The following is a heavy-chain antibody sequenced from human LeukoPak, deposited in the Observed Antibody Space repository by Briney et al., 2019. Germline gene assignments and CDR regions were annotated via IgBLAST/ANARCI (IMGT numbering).Heavy chain of an antibody. Sequence: PSETLSLTCTVSGGSISSLTYYWGWIRQPPGKGLEWIGSIYYSGSTYYNPSLKSRVTVSVDTSKNQFSLKLSSVTAADTAVYYCARHFPYYYYYGLDVWGQGTTVTVSS. CDR3: ARHFPYYYYYGLDV. CDR1: GGSISSLTYY. V-gene: IGHV4-39*01. CDR2: IYYSGST. J-gene: IGHJ6*02.